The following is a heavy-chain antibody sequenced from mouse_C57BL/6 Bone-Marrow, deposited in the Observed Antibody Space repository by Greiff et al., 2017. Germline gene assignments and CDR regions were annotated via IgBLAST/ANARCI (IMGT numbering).Heavy chain of an antibody. Sequence: LQESGAELVRPGASVTLSCKASGYTFTDYEMHWVKQTPVHGLEWIGAIDPETGGTAYNQKFKGKAILTADKSSSTAYMELRSLTSEDSAVYYCTRDGNYYGSSYYFDYWGQGTTLTVSS. CDR2: IDPETGGT. J-gene: IGHJ2*01. CDR1: GYTFTDYE. D-gene: IGHD1-1*01. V-gene: IGHV1-15*01. CDR3: TRDGNYYGSSYYFDY.